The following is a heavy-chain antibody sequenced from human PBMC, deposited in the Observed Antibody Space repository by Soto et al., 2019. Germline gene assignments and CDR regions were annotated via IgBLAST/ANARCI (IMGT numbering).Heavy chain of an antibody. Sequence: EKGLECVSAISCSGGSTYYAYSVKGRFTISRDTSNDTLYLQMNSLRAEDTVVYYFFFQAGDGIRGVRSVSAFLLNRSSDL. CDR3: FFQAGDGIRGVRSVSAFLLNRSSDL. J-gene: IGHJ2*01. V-gene: IGHV3-23*01. CDR2: ISCSGGST. D-gene: IGHD3-10*02.